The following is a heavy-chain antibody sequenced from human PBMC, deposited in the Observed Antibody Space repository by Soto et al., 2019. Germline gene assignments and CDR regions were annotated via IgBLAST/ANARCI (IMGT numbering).Heavy chain of an antibody. D-gene: IGHD6-13*01. CDR2: IYYSGST. Sequence: LSLTCTVSGGSVSSGSYYWSWIRQPPGKGLEWIGYIYYSGSTNYNPSLKSRVTISVDTSKNQFSLKLSSVTAADTAVYYCAREPYSSSWYYYYYGMDVWGQGTTVTVSS. V-gene: IGHV4-61*01. CDR1: GGSVSSGSYY. CDR3: AREPYSSSWYYYYYGMDV. J-gene: IGHJ6*02.